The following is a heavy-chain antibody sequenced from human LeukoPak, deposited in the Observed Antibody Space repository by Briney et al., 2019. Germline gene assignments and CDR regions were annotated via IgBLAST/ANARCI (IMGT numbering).Heavy chain of an antibody. Sequence: PSETLSLTCTVSGGSISSSSYYWGWIRQPPGKGLEWIGSIYYSGSTYYNPPLKSRVTISVDTSKNQFSLKLSSVTAADTAVYYCARLVVPAAPFDYWGQGTLVTVSS. CDR1: GGSISSSSYY. D-gene: IGHD2-2*01. V-gene: IGHV4-39*01. CDR3: ARLVVPAAPFDY. J-gene: IGHJ4*02. CDR2: IYYSGST.